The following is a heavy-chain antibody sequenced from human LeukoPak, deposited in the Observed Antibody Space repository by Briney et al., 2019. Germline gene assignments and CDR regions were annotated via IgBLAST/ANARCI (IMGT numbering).Heavy chain of an antibody. D-gene: IGHD6-6*01. CDR1: RFTFSTYA. CDR2: ISYDGTNK. CDR3: ARDGRPSYYYGMDA. Sequence: GGSLRLSCAASRFTFSTYAIHWVRQAPGKGLEWVAVISYDGTNKYYADSVKGRFTISRDNSKNTLYLQMNSLRAEDTAVYYCARDGRPSYYYGMDAWGQGTTVTVSS. J-gene: IGHJ6*02. V-gene: IGHV3-30-3*01.